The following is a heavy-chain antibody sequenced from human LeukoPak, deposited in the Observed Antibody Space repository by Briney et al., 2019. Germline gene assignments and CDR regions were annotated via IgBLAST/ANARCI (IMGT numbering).Heavy chain of an antibody. Sequence: ASVKVSCKASGYTFTSYEINWVRQATGQGLEWMGWMNPNSGNTGYAQKFQGRVTMTRNTSISTAYVELSSLRSEDTAVYYCAAYYYDSSGYSVDVFDIWGQGTMVTVSS. CDR2: MNPNSGNT. D-gene: IGHD3-22*01. V-gene: IGHV1-8*01. CDR3: AAYYYDSSGYSVDVFDI. J-gene: IGHJ3*02. CDR1: GYTFTSYE.